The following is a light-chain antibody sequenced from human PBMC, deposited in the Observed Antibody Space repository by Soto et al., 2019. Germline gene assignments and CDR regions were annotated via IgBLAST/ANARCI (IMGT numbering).Light chain of an antibody. CDR1: QSVSNN. CDR2: GAS. CDR3: QQYNKWPYT. Sequence: EIVMTQSPATLSVSPGERATLSCRASQSVSNNFAWYRQKPGQAPTLLIYGASTRATSIPARFSGSGSGTEFTLTISSLQSEEFAIDYCQQYNKWPYTFGQGTKLEIK. J-gene: IGKJ2*01. V-gene: IGKV3-15*01.